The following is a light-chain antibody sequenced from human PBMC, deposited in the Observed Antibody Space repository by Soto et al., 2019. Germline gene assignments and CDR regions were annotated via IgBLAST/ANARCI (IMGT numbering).Light chain of an antibody. CDR3: QQSYSTLLT. V-gene: IGKV1-39*01. Sequence: GARVTITCRASQNIGGFLSWYQKKPGKAPMLLIYAAATLHSGVPSRFSGSGSGTDFTLTISSLQPEDFATYYCQQSYSTLLTFGGGTKVDIK. CDR1: QNIGGF. J-gene: IGKJ4*01. CDR2: AAA.